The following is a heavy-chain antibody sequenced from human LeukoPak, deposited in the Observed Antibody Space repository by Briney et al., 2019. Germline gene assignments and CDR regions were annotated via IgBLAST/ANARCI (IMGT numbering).Heavy chain of an antibody. CDR2: ISYDGRNK. J-gene: IGHJ4*02. CDR1: GFTLNNYG. Sequence: GGPLRLSCAASGFTLNNYGMHWVRQAPGKGLEWVAVISYDGRNKHYPDSVKGRFTISRDISTDTLWLQMDSLRTEDTAVYYCAKGPLRGTAAAIDYWGQGALVTVSS. D-gene: IGHD2-2*01. CDR3: AKGPLRGTAAAIDY. V-gene: IGHV3-30*18.